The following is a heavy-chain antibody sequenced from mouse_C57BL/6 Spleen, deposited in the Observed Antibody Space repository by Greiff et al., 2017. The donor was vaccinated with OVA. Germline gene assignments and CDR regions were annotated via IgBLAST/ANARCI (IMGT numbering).Heavy chain of an antibody. CDR3: ARSWYYGSSYAWFAY. D-gene: IGHD1-1*01. CDR2: IYPGDGDT. V-gene: IGHV1-82*01. J-gene: IGHJ3*01. Sequence: QVQLQQSGPELVKPGASVKISCKASGYAFSSSWMNWVKQRPGKGLEWIGRIYPGDGDTNYNGKFKGKATLTADKSSSTAYMQLSSLTSEDSAVYFCARSWYYGSSYAWFAYWGQGTLVTVSA. CDR1: GYAFSSSW.